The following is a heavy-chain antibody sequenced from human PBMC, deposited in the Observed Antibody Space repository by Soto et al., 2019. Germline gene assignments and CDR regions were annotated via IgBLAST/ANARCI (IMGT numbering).Heavy chain of an antibody. CDR1: GFTFSSYG. J-gene: IGHJ6*02. Sequence: GGSLRLSCAASGFTFSSYGMYWVRQAPGKGLEWVAVISYDGSNKYYADSVKGRFTISRDNSKNTLYLQMNSLRAEDTAVYYCAKDWLYYYDSSGYYIYYYYYGMDVWGQGTTVTVSS. V-gene: IGHV3-30*18. CDR3: AKDWLYYYDSSGYYIYYYYYGMDV. CDR2: ISYDGSNK. D-gene: IGHD3-22*01.